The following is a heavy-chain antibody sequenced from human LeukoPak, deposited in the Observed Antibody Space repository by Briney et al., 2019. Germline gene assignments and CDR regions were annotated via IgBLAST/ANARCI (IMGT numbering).Heavy chain of an antibody. Sequence: ASVKVSCKASGYTFTGYYMHWVRQAPGQGLEWMGWINPNSGGTNYAQKFQGRVTMTRDTSISTAYMELSRLRSDDTAVYYCARGITIFGVVPIRYWGQGTLVTVSS. CDR2: INPNSGGT. CDR1: GYTFTGYY. CDR3: ARGITIFGVVPIRY. V-gene: IGHV1-2*02. D-gene: IGHD3-3*01. J-gene: IGHJ4*02.